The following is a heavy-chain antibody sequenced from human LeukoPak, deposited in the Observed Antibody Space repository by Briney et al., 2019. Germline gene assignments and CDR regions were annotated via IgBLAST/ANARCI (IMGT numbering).Heavy chain of an antibody. CDR2: MNPNSGNT. CDR3: AKTPVGMVTLDY. CDR1: GYTFTSYD. J-gene: IGHJ4*02. Sequence: ASVKVSCKASGYTFTSYDINWVRQATGQGLEWMGWMNPNSGNTGYAQKFQGRVTMSRNTSISTAYMELSSLRSEDTAVYYCAKTPVGMVTLDYWGQGTLVTVSS. V-gene: IGHV1-8*01. D-gene: IGHD5-24*01.